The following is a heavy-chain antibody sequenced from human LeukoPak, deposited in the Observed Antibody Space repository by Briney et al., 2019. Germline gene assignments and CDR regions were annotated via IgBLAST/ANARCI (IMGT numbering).Heavy chain of an antibody. CDR3: AKRMGPSIAATDLDY. CDR1: GFTFSSYG. CDR2: ISYDGSNK. V-gene: IGHV3-30*18. Sequence: GGSLRLSCAASGFTFSSYGMSWVRQAPGKGLEWVAVISYDGSNKYYADSVKGRFTISRDNSKNTLYLQMNSLRAEDTAVYYCAKRMGPSIAATDLDYWGQGSLVTVSS. J-gene: IGHJ4*02. D-gene: IGHD6-13*01.